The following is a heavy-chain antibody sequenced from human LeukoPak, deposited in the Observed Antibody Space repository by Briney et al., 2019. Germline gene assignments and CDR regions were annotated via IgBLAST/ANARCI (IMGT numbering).Heavy chain of an antibody. Sequence: GGSLRLSCAASGFTFSSYWMSWVRQAPGKGLEWVANIKQDGSEKYYADSVKGRFTISRDNARKSLYLQMNSLRDEDTAVYSCARGLFGSGIYTLDYWGQGTLVTVSS. V-gene: IGHV3-7*02. CDR1: GFTFSSYW. CDR3: ARGLFGSGIYTLDY. CDR2: IKQDGSEK. J-gene: IGHJ4*02. D-gene: IGHD3-10*01.